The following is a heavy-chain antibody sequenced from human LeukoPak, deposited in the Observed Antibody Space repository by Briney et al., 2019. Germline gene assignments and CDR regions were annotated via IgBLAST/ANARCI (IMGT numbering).Heavy chain of an antibody. Sequence: GGSLRLSCAASGFTFSSYAMSRVRQAPGKGLEWVSAISGSGGSTYYADSVKGRFTISRDNSKNTLYLQMNSLRAEDTAVYYCAKDRELRYFDWLDYWGQGTLVTVSS. J-gene: IGHJ4*02. CDR1: GFTFSSYA. D-gene: IGHD3-9*01. V-gene: IGHV3-23*01. CDR3: AKDRELRYFDWLDY. CDR2: ISGSGGST.